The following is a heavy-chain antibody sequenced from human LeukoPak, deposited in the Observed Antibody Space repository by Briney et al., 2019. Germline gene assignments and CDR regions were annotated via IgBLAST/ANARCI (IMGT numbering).Heavy chain of an antibody. J-gene: IGHJ5*02. D-gene: IGHD3-10*01. CDR3: ARHGLLWFGELLHLNWFDP. V-gene: IGHV4-59*08. CDR2: IYYSGST. CDR1: GGSISSYY. Sequence: SETLSLTCTVSGGSISSYYWSWIRQPPGKGLEWIGYIYYSGSTNYNPSLKSRVTISVDTSKNQFSLKLSSVTAADTAVYYCARHGLLWFGELLHLNWFDPWGQGTLVTVSS.